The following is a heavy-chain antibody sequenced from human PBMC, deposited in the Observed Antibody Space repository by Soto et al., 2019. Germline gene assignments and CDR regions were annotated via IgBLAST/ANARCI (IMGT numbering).Heavy chain of an antibody. V-gene: IGHV3-23*01. CDR2: ISGSGGST. J-gene: IGHJ4*02. D-gene: IGHD6-13*01. Sequence: EVQLLESGGGLVQPGGSLRLSCAASGFTFSSYAMSWVRQAPGKGLEWVSAISGSGGSTYYADSVKGRFTISRDNSKNTLYLQMNSLRGEETAVYYCAKDRGAYSGLGYWGQGTLVTVSS. CDR1: GFTFSSYA. CDR3: AKDRGAYSGLGY.